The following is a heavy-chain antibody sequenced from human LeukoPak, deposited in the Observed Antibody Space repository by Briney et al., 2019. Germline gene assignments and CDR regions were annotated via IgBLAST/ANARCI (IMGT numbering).Heavy chain of an antibody. V-gene: IGHV4-39*01. CDR3: ATGSSRYYYYMDV. J-gene: IGHJ6*03. CDR2: IYFSGDT. Sequence: SETLSLTCTVSGGSNRSNSYYWGWIRQPPGTGLEWIGSIYFSGDTYYNPSLKSRVTISVDTSKNQFSLKLSSVTAADTAVYYCATGSSRYYYYMDVWGKGTTVTVSS. D-gene: IGHD3-10*01. CDR1: GGSNRSNSYY.